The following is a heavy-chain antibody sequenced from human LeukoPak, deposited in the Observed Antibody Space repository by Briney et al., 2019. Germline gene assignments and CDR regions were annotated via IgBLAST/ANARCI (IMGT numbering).Heavy chain of an antibody. V-gene: IGHV3-20*04. CDR3: GRVYCRTTSCYDYYDYYMDV. J-gene: IGHJ6*03. CDR2: TNWDGAST. D-gene: IGHD2-2*01. Sequence: GGSLRLSCAASGFRFDEYGMSWVRHVPGKGLEWVSGTNWDGASTGYADSVKGRFTISRDNVKNFLYLQMNSLRVEDTALYFCGRVYCRTTSCYDYYDYYMDVWGKGTTVTVSS. CDR1: GFRFDEYG.